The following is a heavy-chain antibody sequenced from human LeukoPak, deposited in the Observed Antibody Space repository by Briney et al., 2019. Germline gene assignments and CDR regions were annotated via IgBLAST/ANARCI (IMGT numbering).Heavy chain of an antibody. CDR2: IVGNGGST. D-gene: IGHD6-19*01. V-gene: IGHV3-23*01. CDR3: ARENSGPEY. Sequence: GGSLRLSCAASGFTFNNFAMSWVRQAPGKGLEWVSTIVGNGGSTYYADSVKGRFTISRDNSKNTLYLQMNSLRAEDTAVYYCARENSGPEYWGQGTLVTVSS. J-gene: IGHJ4*02. CDR1: GFTFNNFA.